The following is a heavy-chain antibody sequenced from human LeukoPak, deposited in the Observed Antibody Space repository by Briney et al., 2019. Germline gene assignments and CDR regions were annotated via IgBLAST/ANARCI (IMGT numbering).Heavy chain of an antibody. V-gene: IGHV1-46*01. CDR3: ARGGTVSSRWYPYDY. CDR2: INPSGGST. D-gene: IGHD6-13*01. Sequence: ASVKVSYKASGYTLTSNYMHWVRQAPGQGLEWMGIINPSGGSTSYAQKFQGRVTMTRDTSTSIVYMELSSLRSEDTAVYYCARGGTVSSRWYPYDYWGQGTLVTVSS. CDR1: GYTLTSNY. J-gene: IGHJ4*02.